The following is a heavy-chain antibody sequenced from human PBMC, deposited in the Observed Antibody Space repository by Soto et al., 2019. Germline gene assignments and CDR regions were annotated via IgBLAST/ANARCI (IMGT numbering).Heavy chain of an antibody. CDR1: GDIFTNFG. CDR3: ARVLRGVVNWFDP. V-gene: IGHV1-18*01. Sequence: ASVKVSCKTSGDIFTNFGLSRVRQAPGQGLEWMGWIATYNTNRNYAQKFQGRLTLTTDTSTSTAYMELKSLGYDDTAVYYCARVLRGVVNWFDPWGQGTLVTVSS. D-gene: IGHD3-10*01. CDR2: IATYNTNR. J-gene: IGHJ5*02.